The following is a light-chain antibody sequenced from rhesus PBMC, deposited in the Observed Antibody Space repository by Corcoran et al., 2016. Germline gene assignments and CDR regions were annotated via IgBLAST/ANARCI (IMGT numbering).Light chain of an antibody. V-gene: IGKV1-25*01. CDR2: YAT. J-gene: IGKJ4*01. CDR1: QGISRY. Sequence: DIQMTQSPSSVSASVGDRVTITCRASQGISRYLAWYQPNPGKAPKRLIYYATTLQSGVPSRFSGSGSGTEFTLTISSLQPEDFATYYCQQYNSLPLTFGGGTKVEIK. CDR3: QQYNSLPLT.